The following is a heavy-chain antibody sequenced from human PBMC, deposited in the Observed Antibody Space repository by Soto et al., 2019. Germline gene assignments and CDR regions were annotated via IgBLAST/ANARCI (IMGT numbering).Heavy chain of an antibody. V-gene: IGHV4-39*07. CDR1: GGSIGSSSNY. CDR2: IYYSGST. D-gene: IGHD6-19*01. J-gene: IGHJ4*02. CDR3: ARAGGLGAVAVDY. Sequence: LSLTCTVSGGSIGSSSNYWGWICQPPGKGLEWIGSIYYSGSTYYNPSLKSRVTIPVDRSKNQFSLKLSSVTAADTAVYYCARAGGLGAVAVDYWGQGTLVTVSS.